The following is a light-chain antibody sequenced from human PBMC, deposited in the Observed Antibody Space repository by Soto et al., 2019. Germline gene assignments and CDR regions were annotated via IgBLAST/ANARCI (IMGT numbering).Light chain of an antibody. CDR2: GAS. J-gene: IGKJ5*01. V-gene: IGKV3-15*01. Sequence: EIGSTQAAASVSEAHRERATLSCRASQSVSSNLAWYQQKPGQAPRLLIYGASTRATGIPDRFSGSGSGTEFTLPIRSLQSEDFAVYYCQQYNNWPLTFGQGTRLEIK. CDR1: QSVSSN. CDR3: QQYNNWPLT.